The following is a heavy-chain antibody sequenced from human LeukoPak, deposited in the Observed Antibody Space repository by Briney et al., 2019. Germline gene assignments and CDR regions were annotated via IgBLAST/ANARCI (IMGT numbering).Heavy chain of an antibody. J-gene: IGHJ4*02. CDR3: ARGQYDFWSGSYSSGPEYYFDY. Sequence: PGGSLRLSCAASGFTFSSYAMHWVRQAPGKGLEWVAVISYDGSNKYYANSVKGRFTISRDNSKNTLYLQMNSLRAEDTAVYYCARGQYDFWSGSYSSGPEYYFDYWGQGTLVTVSS. D-gene: IGHD3-3*01. CDR2: ISYDGSNK. V-gene: IGHV3-30*04. CDR1: GFTFSSYA.